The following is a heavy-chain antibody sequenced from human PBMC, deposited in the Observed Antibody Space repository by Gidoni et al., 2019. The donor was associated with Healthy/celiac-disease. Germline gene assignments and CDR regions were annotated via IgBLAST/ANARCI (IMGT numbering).Heavy chain of an antibody. D-gene: IGHD1-7*01. CDR1: GFVLRSYG. CDR3: ARDLLAGTTGWFDP. Sequence: VQLVESGGGVGQPGRSLRLALSPSGFVLRSYGMHWVRQAPGKGLEWGAVIWYDGSNKYYADAGKGRFTISRDNSKNTLYLQMNSLRVEDTAVYYCARDLLAGTTGWFDPWGQGTLVTVSS. J-gene: IGHJ5*02. CDR2: IWYDGSNK. V-gene: IGHV3-33*01.